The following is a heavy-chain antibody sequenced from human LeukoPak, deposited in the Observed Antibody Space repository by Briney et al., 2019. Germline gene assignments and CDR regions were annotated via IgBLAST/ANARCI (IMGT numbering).Heavy chain of an antibody. J-gene: IGHJ4*02. CDR3: ARDPIVVVPAATHFDY. CDR1: GYTFTSYA. Sequence: ASVKVSCKASGYTFTSYAMHWVRQAPGQRLEWMGWINAGNGNTKYSQKFQGRVTITRDTSASTAYMELSGLRSEDTAVYYCARDPIVVVPAATHFDYWGQGTLVTVSS. CDR2: INAGNGNT. V-gene: IGHV1-3*01. D-gene: IGHD2-2*01.